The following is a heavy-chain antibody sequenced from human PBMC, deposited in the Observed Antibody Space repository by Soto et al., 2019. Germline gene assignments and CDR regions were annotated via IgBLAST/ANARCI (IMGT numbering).Heavy chain of an antibody. D-gene: IGHD4-4*01. Sequence: PGGSLRLSCAASGFTFSSYWMHWVRQAPGQGLVWISRINSDGITTNYADSVQGRFTISRDNAKNTLYLQMNSLRAEDTAVYYCVSEVRLQKAYWGPGVLVTLSS. J-gene: IGHJ4*02. V-gene: IGHV3-74*01. CDR2: INSDGITT. CDR1: GFTFSSYW. CDR3: VSEVRLQKAY.